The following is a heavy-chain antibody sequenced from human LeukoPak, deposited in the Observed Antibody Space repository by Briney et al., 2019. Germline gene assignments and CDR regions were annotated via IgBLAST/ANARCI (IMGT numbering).Heavy chain of an antibody. CDR1: GYSFTSYA. V-gene: IGHV1-3*01. CDR3: ARVNAGSGWYDY. CDR2: INAGNGNT. D-gene: IGHD6-19*01. Sequence: ASVKVSCKASGYSFTSYAIHWVRQAPGQRLEWMGWINAGNGNTKYSQKFQGRVTMTRDTSASTAYMELSSLRSEDTAVYYCARVNAGSGWYDYWGQGTLVTVSS. J-gene: IGHJ4*02.